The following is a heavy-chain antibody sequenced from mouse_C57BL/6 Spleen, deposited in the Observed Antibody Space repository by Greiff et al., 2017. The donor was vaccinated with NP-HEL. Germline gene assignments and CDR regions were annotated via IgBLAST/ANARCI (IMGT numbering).Heavy chain of an antibody. D-gene: IGHD1-1*01. CDR3: ARNYGSSWYYAMDY. Sequence: VHVKQSGPELVKPGASVKISCKASGYSFTDYNMNWVKQSNGKSLEWIGVINPNYGTTSYNQKFKGKATLTVDQSSSTAYMQLNSLTSEDSAVYYCARNYGSSWYYAMDYWGQGTSVTVSS. J-gene: IGHJ4*01. V-gene: IGHV1-39*01. CDR1: GYSFTDYN. CDR2: INPNYGTT.